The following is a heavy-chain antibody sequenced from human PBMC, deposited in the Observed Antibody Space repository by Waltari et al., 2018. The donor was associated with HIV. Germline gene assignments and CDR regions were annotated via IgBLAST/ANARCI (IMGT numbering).Heavy chain of an antibody. J-gene: IGHJ2*01. CDR1: GFPFRSIH. V-gene: IGHV3-13*01. CDR2: IGTNGDT. D-gene: IGHD1-1*01. CDR3: AKDWTPIGLWHFDL. Sequence: EVQLVESGGGLVQPGGSLRLSWAASGFPFRSIHMHSVRQVIGKGLEWVSGIGTNGDTYYADSVKGRFTISRENGKNSLYLQMNSLRVEDTAVYYCAKDWTPIGLWHFDLWGRGTLVTVSS.